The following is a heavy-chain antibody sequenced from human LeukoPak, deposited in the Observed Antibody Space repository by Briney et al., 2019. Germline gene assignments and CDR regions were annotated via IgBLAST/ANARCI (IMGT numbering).Heavy chain of an antibody. CDR2: ISYDGSNK. D-gene: IGHD3-3*01. CDR1: GFTFSSYG. J-gene: IGHJ4*02. CDR3: AKDLVKFLEWLPFFDY. Sequence: PGGSLRLSCAASGFTFSSYGMHWVRQAPGKGLEWVAVISYDGSNKYYADSVRGRFTISRDNSKNTLYLQMNSLRAEDTAVYYCAKDLVKFLEWLPFFDYWGQGTLVTVSS. V-gene: IGHV3-30*18.